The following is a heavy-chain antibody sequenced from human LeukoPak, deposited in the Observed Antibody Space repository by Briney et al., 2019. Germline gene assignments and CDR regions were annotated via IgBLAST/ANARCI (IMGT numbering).Heavy chain of an antibody. V-gene: IGHV6-1*01. CDR2: TYYKSKWSN. J-gene: IGHJ4*02. Sequence: SQTLSLTCAISGDSVSSNSVGWNWIRQSPSRGLEWLGRTYYKSKWSNNYAVSVKSRIIIDPDTSENQVSLQLKSVTPEDTAVYYCARGDQAFDRWGRGTLVSVSS. CDR3: ARGDQAFDR. D-gene: IGHD2-2*01. CDR1: GDSVSSNSVG.